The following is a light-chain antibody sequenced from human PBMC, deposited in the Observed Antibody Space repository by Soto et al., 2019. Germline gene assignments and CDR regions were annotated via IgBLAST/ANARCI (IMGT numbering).Light chain of an antibody. CDR3: SSYTSSSTLVV. CDR1: SSDVGVYNH. Sequence: QSVLTQPASVSGSPGQSITISCTGTSSDVGVYNHVSWYQQHPGKAPKLMIYDVSNRPSGVSNRFSGSKSGNTASLTISGLQPEDEADYYCSSYTSSSTLVVFGTRTKVTVL. V-gene: IGLV2-14*01. CDR2: DVS. J-gene: IGLJ1*01.